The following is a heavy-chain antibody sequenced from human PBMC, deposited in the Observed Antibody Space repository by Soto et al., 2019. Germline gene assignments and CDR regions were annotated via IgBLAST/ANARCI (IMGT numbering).Heavy chain of an antibody. CDR1: GYMFIPYG. J-gene: IGHJ2*01. CDR3: ARARYCSKVNRQSWALEL. V-gene: IGHV1-18*01. D-gene: IGHD2-21*02. Sequence: ASVTVSCPASGYMFIPYGFNWVRQAPGQGLEWMGRMSTSNGDTKTAQKFKGRLTMTSETSTTTVYMELTNLRSDDTAVYYCARARYCSKVNRQSWALELWGRG. CDR2: MSTSNGDT.